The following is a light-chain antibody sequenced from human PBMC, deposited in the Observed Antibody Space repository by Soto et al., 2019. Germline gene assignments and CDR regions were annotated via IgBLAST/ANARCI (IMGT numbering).Light chain of an antibody. J-gene: IGKJ4*01. V-gene: IGKV3-11*01. CDR2: DAS. CDR3: QQYNNWPRAT. Sequence: EIVLTQSPATLALSPGERATLSCRASQSLSKYLAWYQQKPGQAPRLLIYDASNRATGIPARFSGSGSGTEFNLTISSLQSEDFGVYYCQQYNNWPRATFGGGTKVDIK. CDR1: QSLSKY.